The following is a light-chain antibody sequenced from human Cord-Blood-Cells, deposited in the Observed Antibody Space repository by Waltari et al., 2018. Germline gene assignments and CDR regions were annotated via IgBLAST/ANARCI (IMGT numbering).Light chain of an antibody. CDR2: DDS. CDR1: SSDVGGYNS. V-gene: IGLV2-14*01. Sequence: QSALTQPASVSGSPGQSVTISCTGTSSDVGGYNSVSWYQQHPGKAPNLMIYDDSKRPSVVSNRFSGSKSGNTASLTISGLQAEDEADYYCSSYTSSSTYVFGTGTKVTVL. J-gene: IGLJ1*01. CDR3: SSYTSSSTYV.